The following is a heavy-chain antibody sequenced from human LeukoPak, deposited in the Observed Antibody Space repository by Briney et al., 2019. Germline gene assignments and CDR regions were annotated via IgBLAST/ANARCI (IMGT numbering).Heavy chain of an antibody. CDR1: GASISSYY. J-gene: IGHJ4*02. V-gene: IGHV4-59*01. CDR3: ARRGVTTFHFDY. Sequence: PSETLSLTCAVSGASISSYYWSWIRQPPGKGLEWIGYIYYSGSTNYNPSLKSRVTISVDTSKNQFSLKLSSVTAADTAVYYCARRGVTTFHFDYWGQGTLVTVSS. CDR2: IYYSGST. D-gene: IGHD4-17*01.